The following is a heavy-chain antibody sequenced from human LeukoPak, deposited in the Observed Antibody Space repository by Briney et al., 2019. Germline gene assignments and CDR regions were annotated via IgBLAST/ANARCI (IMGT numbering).Heavy chain of an antibody. CDR2: IHYSGST. D-gene: IGHD6-6*01. J-gene: IGHJ4*02. Sequence: SETLSLTCTVSGGSISSHYWSWIRQPPGKGLEWIGYIHYSGSTNYNPSLKSRVTISVDTSKNQFSLKLSSVTAADTAVYYCARLEYSSSSAGFDYWGQGTLVTVSS. V-gene: IGHV4-59*11. CDR1: GGSISSHY. CDR3: ARLEYSSSSAGFDY.